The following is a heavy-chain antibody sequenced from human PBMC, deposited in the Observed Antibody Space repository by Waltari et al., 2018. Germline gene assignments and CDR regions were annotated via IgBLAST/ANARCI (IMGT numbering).Heavy chain of an antibody. CDR3: ARDRGRGLYLDS. J-gene: IGHJ4*02. Sequence: QLQLQESGPGLVKPSGTLSLTCAVSGDSMSSTYWWSWVRQPPGKGWEWMGQVHRSGRTNYNPSFASRVDMSLEMSINQFSLKVVSATAADTAVYYCARDRGRGLYLDSWGQGTLVTVSP. CDR2: VHRSGRT. D-gene: IGHD2-15*01. CDR1: GDSMSSTYW. V-gene: IGHV4-4*02.